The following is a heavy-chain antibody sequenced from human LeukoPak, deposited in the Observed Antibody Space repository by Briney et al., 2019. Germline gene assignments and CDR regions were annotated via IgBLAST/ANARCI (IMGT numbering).Heavy chain of an antibody. V-gene: IGHV1-18*01. J-gene: IGHJ4*02. D-gene: IGHD3-10*01. CDR1: GYTFTSYS. CDR3: ARESHVTREDY. CDR2: ISTYNGNT. Sequence: ASVKVSCKTSGYTFTSYSISWVRQAPGQGLEWMGWISTYNGNTNYPQKLQGRVTMTTDTSTSTAYMELRSLRSDDTAVYYCARESHVTREDYWGQGTLVTVSS.